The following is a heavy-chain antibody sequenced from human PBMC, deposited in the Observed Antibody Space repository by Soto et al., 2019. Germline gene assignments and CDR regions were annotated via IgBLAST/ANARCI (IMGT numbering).Heavy chain of an antibody. CDR1: GGTFGSYA. Sequence: QVQLVQSGAEVKKPGSSVKVSCKASGGTFGSYAISWVRQSPGQGLEWMGGIIPIFGTANYAQKFQGRVTITADESTSTAYMELSSLRSEYTDVYYCVGGGYDSGWFDPWGQGTLVTVSS. J-gene: IGHJ5*02. CDR2: IIPIFGTA. CDR3: VGGGYDSGWFDP. D-gene: IGHD5-12*01. V-gene: IGHV1-69*01.